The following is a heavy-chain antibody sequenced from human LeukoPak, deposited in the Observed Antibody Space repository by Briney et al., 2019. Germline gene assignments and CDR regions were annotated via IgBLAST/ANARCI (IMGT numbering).Heavy chain of an antibody. D-gene: IGHD3-10*01. CDR3: ARGYEFLWFGESTPGWFDP. V-gene: IGHV4-4*07. J-gene: IGHJ5*02. CDR1: GGSISSYY. CDR2: IYTSGST. Sequence: SETLSLTCTVSGGSISSYYWSWIRQPAGKGLELIGRIYTSGSTNYNPSLKSRVTMSVDTSKNQFSLKLSSVTAADTAVYYCARGYEFLWFGESTPGWFDPWGQGTLVTVSS.